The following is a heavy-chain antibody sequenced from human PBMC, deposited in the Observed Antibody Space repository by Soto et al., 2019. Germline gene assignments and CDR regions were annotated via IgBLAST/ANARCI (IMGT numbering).Heavy chain of an antibody. CDR2: IYYSGST. CDR1: GGSISSGGYY. Sequence: LSLTCTVSGGSISSGGYYWSWIRQHPGKGLEWIGYIYYSGSTYYNPSLKSRVTISVDTSKNQFSLKLSSVTAADTAVYYCARVPGTTDGNYYYGMDVWGQGTTVTVSS. CDR3: ARVPGTTDGNYYYGMDV. D-gene: IGHD4-17*01. J-gene: IGHJ6*02. V-gene: IGHV4-31*03.